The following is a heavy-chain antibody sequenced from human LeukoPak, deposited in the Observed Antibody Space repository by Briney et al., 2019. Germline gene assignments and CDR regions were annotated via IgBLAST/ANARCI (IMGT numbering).Heavy chain of an antibody. D-gene: IGHD4-23*01. V-gene: IGHV3-72*01. Sequence: GGSLRLSCAVSGFTFSDHYMDWVRQAPGKGLEWVGRMKKRVDSFRTEYAASVRGRFTISRDDSKNSVFLQMNSLKTEDTAVYYCTRADAVAARPDYWGQGTLVTVSS. CDR2: MKKRVDSFRT. CDR3: TRADAVAARPDY. CDR1: GFTFSDHY. J-gene: IGHJ4*02.